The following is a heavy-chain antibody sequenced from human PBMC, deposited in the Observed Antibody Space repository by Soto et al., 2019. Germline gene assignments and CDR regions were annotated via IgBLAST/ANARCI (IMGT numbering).Heavy chain of an antibody. CDR3: ARAGQYYDSSGYAD. CDR1: GYSFATSG. CDR2: ISAYNGNT. Sequence: QVKLVQSGTEVKKPGASMKVSCKASGYSFATSGISWVRQAPGQGLVWMGWISAYNGNTNYDQKLQDRIIMTTDTSTSTAYLELRSLRSDDTAVYYCARAGQYYDSSGYADWGQGTLVTVSS. J-gene: IGHJ4*02. V-gene: IGHV1-18*01. D-gene: IGHD3-22*01.